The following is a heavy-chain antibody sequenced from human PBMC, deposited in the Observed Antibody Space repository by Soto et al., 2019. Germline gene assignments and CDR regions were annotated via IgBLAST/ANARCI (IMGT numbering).Heavy chain of an antibody. CDR3: ARGSPLFNWNFFYYYYLAF. Sequence: SQTLSLTCAISGDSVSSNSAAWNWIRQSPSRGLEWLGRTYYRSKWYNDYAVSVKSRITINPDTSKNQFSLQLNSVTPEDTAVYYCARGSPLFNWNFFYYYYLAFCGKGSSVTVSS. J-gene: IGHJ6*03. D-gene: IGHD1-7*01. V-gene: IGHV6-1*01. CDR1: GDSVSSNSAA. CDR2: TYYRSKWYN.